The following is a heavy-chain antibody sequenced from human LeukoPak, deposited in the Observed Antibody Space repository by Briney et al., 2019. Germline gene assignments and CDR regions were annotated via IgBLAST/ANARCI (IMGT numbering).Heavy chain of an antibody. CDR1: GGSISSYY. V-gene: IGHV4-59*01. CDR2: IYYSGST. J-gene: IGHJ4*02. Sequence: PSETLSLTCTVSGGSISSYYWSWIRQPPGKGLEWIGYIYYSGSTNYNPSLKSRVTISVDTSKNQFSLKLSSVTAADTAVYYCARESNGGVNFDYWGQGTLVTVSS. D-gene: IGHD2-8*02. CDR3: ARESNGGVNFDY.